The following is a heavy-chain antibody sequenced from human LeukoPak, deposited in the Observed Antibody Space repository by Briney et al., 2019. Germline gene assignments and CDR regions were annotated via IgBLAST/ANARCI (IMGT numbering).Heavy chain of an antibody. V-gene: IGHV3-74*01. D-gene: IGHD1-26*01. CDR2: INSDGSST. Sequence: PGGSLRLSCAASGFTFSNYLMHWVRQAPGKGLVWVSRINSDGSSTNYADSVKGRFTISRDNAKNSLYLQMNSLRDEDTAVYYCARGRYSGSNDYWGQGTLVTVSS. J-gene: IGHJ4*02. CDR3: ARGRYSGSNDY. CDR1: GFTFSNYL.